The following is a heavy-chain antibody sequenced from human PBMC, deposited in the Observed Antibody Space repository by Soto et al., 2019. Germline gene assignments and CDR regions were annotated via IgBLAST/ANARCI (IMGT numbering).Heavy chain of an antibody. V-gene: IGHV3-23*01. Sequence: GGSLRLSCAASGFTFSSYAMSWVRQAPGKGLEWVSAISGSGGSTYYADSVKGRFTISRGNSKNTLYLQMNSLRAEDTAVYYCAKDSYYDSSGYYYYWGQGTLVTVSS. CDR2: ISGSGGST. J-gene: IGHJ4*02. D-gene: IGHD3-22*01. CDR3: AKDSYYDSSGYYYY. CDR1: GFTFSSYA.